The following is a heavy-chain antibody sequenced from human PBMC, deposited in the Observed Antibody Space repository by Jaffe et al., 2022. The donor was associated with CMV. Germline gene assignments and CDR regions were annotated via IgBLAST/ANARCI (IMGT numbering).Heavy chain of an antibody. CDR1: GFSLSTSGMC. Sequence: QVTLRESGPALVKPTQTLTLTCTFSGFSLSTSGMCVSWIRQPPGKALEWLARIDWDDDKYYSTSLKTRLTISKDTSKNQVVLTMTNMDPVDTATYYCARSVAGSSITKRDAFDIWGQGTMVTVSS. CDR2: IDWDDDK. D-gene: IGHD3-10*01. J-gene: IGHJ3*02. CDR3: ARSVAGSSITKRDAFDI. V-gene: IGHV2-70*15.